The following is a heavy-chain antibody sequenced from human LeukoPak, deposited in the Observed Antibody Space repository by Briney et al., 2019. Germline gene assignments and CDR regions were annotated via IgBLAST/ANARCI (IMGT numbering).Heavy chain of an antibody. CDR1: GYTFTGYY. CDR2: INPNSGGT. D-gene: IGHD3-10*01. CDR3: ARVNSYYYGSGSYYNLNY. V-gene: IGHV1-2*02. J-gene: IGHJ4*02. Sequence: GASVKVSFKASGYTFTGYYMHWVRQAPGQWLEWMGWINPNSGGTNYAQKFQGRVTMTRDTSISTAYMELSRLRSDDTAVYYCARVNSYYYGSGSYYNLNYWGQGTLVTVSS.